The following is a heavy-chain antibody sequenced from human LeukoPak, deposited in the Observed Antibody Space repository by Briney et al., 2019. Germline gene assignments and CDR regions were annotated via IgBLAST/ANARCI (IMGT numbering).Heavy chain of an antibody. J-gene: IGHJ4*02. CDR3: AKGTYYYGSGSHHFDY. CDR1: GFTVSSNY. V-gene: IGHV3-53*01. CDR2: IYSGGST. Sequence: GGSLRLSCAASGFTVSSNYMSWVRQAPGKGLEWVSVIYSGGSTYYADSVKGRFTISRDNSKNTLYLQMNSLRAEDTAVYYCAKGTYYYGSGSHHFDYWGQGTLVTVSS. D-gene: IGHD3-10*01.